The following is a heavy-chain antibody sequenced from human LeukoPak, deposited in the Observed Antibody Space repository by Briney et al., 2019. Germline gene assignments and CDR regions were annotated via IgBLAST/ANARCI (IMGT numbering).Heavy chain of an antibody. Sequence: PSETLSLTCAVSGDSVSSSNWWTWVRQPPGEGLEWIGEIFHSGSTNYNPSLKSRVTISIDKSKNRFSLKLTSVTAADTAVYYCAKNGGNTDFDYWGQGTLVSVSS. J-gene: IGHJ4*02. CDR2: IFHSGST. V-gene: IGHV4-4*02. CDR3: AKNGGNTDFDY. CDR1: GDSVSSSNW. D-gene: IGHD2-15*01.